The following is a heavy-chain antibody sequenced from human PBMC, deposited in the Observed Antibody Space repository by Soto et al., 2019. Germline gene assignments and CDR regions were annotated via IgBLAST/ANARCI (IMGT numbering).Heavy chain of an antibody. CDR1: GYTFTRSG. J-gene: IGHJ6*02. CDR2: ISSYNGDT. D-gene: IGHD5-12*01. V-gene: IGHV1-18*01. Sequence: QVQLVQSGAEVKKPGASVKVSCKASGYTFTRSGISWVRQAPGQGPEWMGWISSYNGDTNYAQTFQGRVTMTTDTSTSTAYMELRSLRSDDTAVYYCATEGVAPYYYYGMDVWGQVTPVTVSS. CDR3: ATEGVAPYYYYGMDV.